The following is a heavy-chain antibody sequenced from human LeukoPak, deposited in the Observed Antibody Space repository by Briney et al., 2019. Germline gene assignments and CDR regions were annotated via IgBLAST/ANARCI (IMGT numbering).Heavy chain of an antibody. CDR3: ARGVLGSGYQVSYFDY. D-gene: IGHD3-22*01. Sequence: SVKVSCKASGGTFSSYAISWVRQAPGQGLEWMGGIIPIFGTANYAQKFQGRVTITTDESTSTAYMELSSLRSEDTAVYYCARGVLGSGYQVSYFDYWGQGTLVTVSS. CDR1: GGTFSSYA. V-gene: IGHV1-69*05. CDR2: IIPIFGTA. J-gene: IGHJ4*02.